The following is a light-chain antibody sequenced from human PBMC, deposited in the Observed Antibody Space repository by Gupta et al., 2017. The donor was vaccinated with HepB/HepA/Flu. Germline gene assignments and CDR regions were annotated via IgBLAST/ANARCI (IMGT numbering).Light chain of an antibody. CDR1: TSNIGVNT. Sequence: QSVLTQPPSASGPPGQRITISCSGSTSNIGVNTVNWYQHLPGSAPKLLIYHNDQRPSGVPDRFSASKSGTSASLATSGLQAGDEADYYCAAGHDSGDDQVFGGGTKLTVL. CDR2: HND. J-gene: IGLJ2*01. CDR3: AAGHDSGDDQV. V-gene: IGLV1-44*01.